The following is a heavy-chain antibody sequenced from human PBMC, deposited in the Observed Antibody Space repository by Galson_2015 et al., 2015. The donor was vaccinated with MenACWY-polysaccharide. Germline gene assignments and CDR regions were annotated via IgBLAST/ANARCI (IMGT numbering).Heavy chain of an antibody. CDR1: GFTFSSYV. CDR2: VSGSGGTT. V-gene: IGHV3-23*01. D-gene: IGHD2-2*02. Sequence: SLRLSCAASGFTFSSYVMTWVRQAPGKGLEWVSGVSGSGGTTDYADSVKGRFTISRGNSRSTVYLHMNSLRAEDTAVYYCATVPSAILGLNDYYYYGLEVWGQGTTVTVSS. CDR3: ATVPSAILGLNDYYYYGLEV. J-gene: IGHJ6*02.